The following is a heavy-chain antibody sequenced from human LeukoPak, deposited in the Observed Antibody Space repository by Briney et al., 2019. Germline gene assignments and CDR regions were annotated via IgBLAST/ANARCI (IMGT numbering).Heavy chain of an antibody. CDR1: GFTFSSYS. V-gene: IGHV3-21*01. CDR2: ISSSSSYI. J-gene: IGHJ4*02. D-gene: IGHD1-26*01. CDR3: AKVSAVKWELFDY. Sequence: PGGSLRLSCAASGFTFSSYSMNWVRQAPGKGLEWVSSISSSSSYIYYADSVKGRFTISRDNAKNSLYLQMNSLRAEDTAVYYCAKVSAVKWELFDYWGQGTLVTVSS.